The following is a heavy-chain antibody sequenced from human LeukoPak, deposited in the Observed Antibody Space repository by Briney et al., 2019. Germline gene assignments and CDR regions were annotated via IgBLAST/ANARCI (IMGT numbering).Heavy chain of an antibody. CDR2: ISSSGSTI. D-gene: IGHD3-3*01. CDR1: GFTFSDYY. Sequence: PGGSLRLSCAASGFTFSDYYMSWIRQAPGKGLEWVSYISSSGSTIYYADSVKGRFTITRDNAKNSLYLQMNSLRAEDTAVYYCARAAPGLRFYMDVWGKGTTVTVSS. CDR3: ARAAPGLRFYMDV. J-gene: IGHJ6*03. V-gene: IGHV3-11*01.